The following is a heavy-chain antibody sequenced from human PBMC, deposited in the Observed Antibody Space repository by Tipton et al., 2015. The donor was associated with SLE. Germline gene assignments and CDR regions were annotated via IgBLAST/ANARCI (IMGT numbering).Heavy chain of an antibody. V-gene: IGHV4-34*01. CDR2: INHSGST. D-gene: IGHD5-12*01. Sequence: TLSLTCAVYGGSFSGYYWSWIRQPPGKGLEWIGEINHSGSTNYNPSLKSRVTISVDTSKNQFSLKLSSVTAADTAVYYCARRWLRYYFYGMDAWGQGTTVTVSS. CDR3: ARRWLRYYFYGMDA. CDR1: GGSFSGYY. J-gene: IGHJ6*02.